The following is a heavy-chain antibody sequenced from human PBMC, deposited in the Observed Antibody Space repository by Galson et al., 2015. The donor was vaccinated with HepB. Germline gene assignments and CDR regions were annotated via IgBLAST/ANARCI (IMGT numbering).Heavy chain of an antibody. V-gene: IGHV6-1*01. Sequence: CAISGDSVSSNSAAWNWIRQSPSRGLEWLGRTYYRSKWSNDYAVSVKSRIIIKPDTSKNRFSLQLNSVTPEDTAVYYCARKSSIAEAFEIWGQGTMVTVSS. CDR3: ARKSSIAEAFEI. CDR2: TYYRSKWSN. J-gene: IGHJ3*02. D-gene: IGHD6-6*01. CDR1: GDSVSSNSAA.